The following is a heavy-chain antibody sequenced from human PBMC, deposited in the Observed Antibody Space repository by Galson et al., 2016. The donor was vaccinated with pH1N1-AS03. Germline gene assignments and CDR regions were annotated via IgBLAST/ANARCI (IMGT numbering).Heavy chain of an antibody. CDR3: ARGPVSYANYWFPPPDY. V-gene: IGHV3-64*02. Sequence: SLRLSCAASGFTFSSYAMFWVRQAPGKGLEYVSAISGNGFSTYYADSVKGRFTISRDNSKNTLYLQMGSLRVEDMAVYYCARGPVSYANYWFPPPDYWGQGTLVTVSS. J-gene: IGHJ4*02. CDR2: ISGNGFST. D-gene: IGHD4/OR15-4a*01. CDR1: GFTFSSYA.